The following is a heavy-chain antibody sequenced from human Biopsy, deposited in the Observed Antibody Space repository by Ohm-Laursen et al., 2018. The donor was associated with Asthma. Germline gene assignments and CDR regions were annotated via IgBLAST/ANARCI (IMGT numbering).Heavy chain of an antibody. CDR2: INAGNGNT. J-gene: IGHJ3*02. CDR3: ARTYYDVFAI. CDR1: GYTFTNYA. V-gene: IGHV1-3*01. D-gene: IGHD3-10*01. Sequence: ASVKVSCKVSGYTFTNYAIHWVRQVPGQRLEWMGWINAGNGNTKYSQKFQGRVTITRDTSASTAYMDLSSLRSEDTAVYYCARTYYDVFAIWGQGTMVTVSS.